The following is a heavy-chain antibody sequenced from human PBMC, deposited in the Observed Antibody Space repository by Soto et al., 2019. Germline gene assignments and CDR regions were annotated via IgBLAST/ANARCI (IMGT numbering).Heavy chain of an antibody. Sequence: QVQLVQSGAEVKKPGASVKVSCKASGYTFAGYYMHWVRQAPGQVLEWVGIINPGGGSTSDAQRFQGRVTMTTDTSTSTVYMELSSLRSDDTAVYYCARATSSSGFDYWGQGTLVTVSS. V-gene: IGHV1-46*01. D-gene: IGHD6-6*01. CDR1: GYTFAGYY. J-gene: IGHJ4*02. CDR2: INPGGGST. CDR3: ARATSSSGFDY.